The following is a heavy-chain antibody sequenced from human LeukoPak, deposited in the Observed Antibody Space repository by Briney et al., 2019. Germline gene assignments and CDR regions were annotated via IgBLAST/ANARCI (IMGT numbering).Heavy chain of an antibody. CDR1: GYTFTGYY. D-gene: IGHD2-21*02. V-gene: IGHV1-2*02. CDR2: INPNSGGT. CDR3: ARDHAYCGGDCYSNVGAFDI. Sequence: GASVKVSCKASGYTFTGYYMHWVRQAPGQGLEWMGWINPNSGGTNYAQKFQGGVTMTRDTSISTAYMELSRLRSEDTAVYYCARDHAYCGGDCYSNVGAFDIWGQGTMVTVSS. J-gene: IGHJ3*02.